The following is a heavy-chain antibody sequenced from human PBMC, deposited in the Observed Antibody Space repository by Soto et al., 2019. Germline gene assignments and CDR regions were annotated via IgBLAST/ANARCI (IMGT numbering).Heavy chain of an antibody. CDR2: IYYSGST. D-gene: IGHD3-3*01. CDR3: VREYRVQLEDEWYFDY. CDR1: GTSGDVDDY. Sequence: GTSGDVDDYRIFIRQPPGKGLERIGYIYYSGSTYYNPSLKSRVTISVDTSKNQFSLKLSSVTAADTAVYYCVREYRVQLEDEWYFDYWGQGTLVTVSS. V-gene: IGHV4-30-4*01. J-gene: IGHJ4*02.